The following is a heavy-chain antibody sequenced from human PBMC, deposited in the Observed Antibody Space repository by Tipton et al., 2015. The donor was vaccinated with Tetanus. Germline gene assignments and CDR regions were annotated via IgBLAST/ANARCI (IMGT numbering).Heavy chain of an antibody. V-gene: IGHV3-74*01. CDR3: ARDLGYSSGWYLQYYGMDV. CDR1: GLAFSSYW. D-gene: IGHD6-19*01. J-gene: IGHJ6*02. CDR2: INSDGSST. Sequence: SLRLSCAASGLAFSSYWMHWVRQAPGKGLVWVSRINSDGSSTSYADSVKGRFTISRDNAKNTLYLQMNSLRAEDTAVYYCARDLGYSSGWYLQYYGMDVWGQGTTVTVSS.